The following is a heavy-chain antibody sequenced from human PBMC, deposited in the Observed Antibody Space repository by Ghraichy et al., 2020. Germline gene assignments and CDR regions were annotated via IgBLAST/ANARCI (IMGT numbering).Heavy chain of an antibody. Sequence: SETLSLTCTVSGGSISSSSYYWGWIRQPPGKGLVWIGSIYYSGSTYYNPSLKSRVTISVDTSKNQFSLKLSSVTAADTAVYYCARFTAVAGIAYWGQGTLVTVSS. CDR3: ARFTAVAGIAY. J-gene: IGHJ4*02. D-gene: IGHD6-19*01. CDR2: IYYSGST. V-gene: IGHV4-39*01. CDR1: GGSISSSSYY.